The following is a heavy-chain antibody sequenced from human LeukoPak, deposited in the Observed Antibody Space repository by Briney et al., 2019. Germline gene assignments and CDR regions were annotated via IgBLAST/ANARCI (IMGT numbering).Heavy chain of an antibody. Sequence: GGSLRLSCGVSGISVNTSYLSWVRQAPGRGLEWVSVIYNSGKTFYRDSVKGRFTISRDNSRNTVFLRMNSLRVEDTATYFCTRGKLIGHSSSWYLFDHWSQGSLVIVSS. CDR1: GISVNTSY. V-gene: IGHV3-53*01. CDR2: IYNSGKT. D-gene: IGHD6-13*01. J-gene: IGHJ4*02. CDR3: TRGKLIGHSSSWYLFDH.